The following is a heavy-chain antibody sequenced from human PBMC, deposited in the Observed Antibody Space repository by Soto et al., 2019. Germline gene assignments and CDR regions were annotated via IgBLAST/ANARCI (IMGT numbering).Heavy chain of an antibody. CDR2: IYYSGST. V-gene: IGHV4-31*03. Sequence: SETLSLTCTVSGGSISSGGYYWSWIRXHPGKGLEWIGYIYYSGSTYYNPSLKSRVTISVDTSKNQFSLKLSSVTAADTAVYYCARSRGIAAAGKNWFDPWGQGTLVTVSS. CDR1: GGSISSGGYY. D-gene: IGHD6-13*01. J-gene: IGHJ5*02. CDR3: ARSRGIAAAGKNWFDP.